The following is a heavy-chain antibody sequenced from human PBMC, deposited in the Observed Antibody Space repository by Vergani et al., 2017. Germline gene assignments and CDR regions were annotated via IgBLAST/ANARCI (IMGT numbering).Heavy chain of an antibody. CDR1: GYTFIEYD. Sequence: QVQLVQSGAEVKKPGASVKVSCWASGYTFIEYDIDWVRQAAGQGLEWMGWMNPKSGNSGFAQKFQGRVTMTRDTSISTAYMELNSLTSEDTAVYYCARAPGRRFTCVNCYSSFRWFDPWGQGTLVTVFS. CDR2: MNPKSGNS. CDR3: ARAPGRRFTCVNCYSSFRWFDP. V-gene: IGHV1-8*01. D-gene: IGHD2-15*01. J-gene: IGHJ5*02.